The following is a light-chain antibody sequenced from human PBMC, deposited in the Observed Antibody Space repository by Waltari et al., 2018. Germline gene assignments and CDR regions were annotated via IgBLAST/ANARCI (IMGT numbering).Light chain of an antibody. CDR2: GGS. J-gene: IGKJ2*01. Sequence: EIVMTQSPGTLSLSPGERATLSCRASQSVRSEYLSWYQQKPGQAPRLLIYGGSNGAAGIPDRVSGSGSGTDFTLTISRLEPEDFAVYYCQQHGYSPLYAFGQGTKLEIK. V-gene: IGKV3-20*01. CDR3: QQHGYSPLYA. CDR1: QSVRSEY.